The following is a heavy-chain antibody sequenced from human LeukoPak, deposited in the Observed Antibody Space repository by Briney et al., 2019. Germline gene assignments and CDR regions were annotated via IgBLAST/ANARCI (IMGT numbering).Heavy chain of an antibody. J-gene: IGHJ3*01. D-gene: IGHD6-19*01. V-gene: IGHV4-59*08. CDR3: ARHISVSYDAFDL. CDR2: VFYSWNT. CDR1: GGSINGYY. Sequence: SETLSLTCTVSGGSINGYYWRWIRQPPGKGLEWIGYVFYSWNTLYNPSLKSRVTITVDTSKTQFSLKLTSVTAADTAVYYCARHISVSYDAFDLCSRGTMVTVSS.